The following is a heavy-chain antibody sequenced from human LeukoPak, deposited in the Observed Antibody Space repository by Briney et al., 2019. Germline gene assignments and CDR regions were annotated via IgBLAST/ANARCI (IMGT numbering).Heavy chain of an antibody. Sequence: PSETLSLTCTVSGGSINSGNNYWSWIRQPAGKGLEWIGEINHSGSTNYNPSLKSRVTISVDTSKNQFSLKLSSVTAADTAVYYCARRGSGSAPHPPYYYYMDVWGKGTTVTISS. CDR1: GGSINSGNNY. CDR2: INHSGST. D-gene: IGHD3-10*01. J-gene: IGHJ6*03. CDR3: ARRGSGSAPHPPYYYYMDV. V-gene: IGHV4-61*10.